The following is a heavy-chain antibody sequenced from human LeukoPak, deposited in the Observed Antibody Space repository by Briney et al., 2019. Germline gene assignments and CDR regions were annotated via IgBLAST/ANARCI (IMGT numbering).Heavy chain of an antibody. V-gene: IGHV3-30*18. Sequence: GGSLRLSCAASGFTFSSYGMHWVRQAPGKGLEWVAVISYDGSNKYYADSVKGRFTISRDNSKNTLYLQMNSLRAEDTAVYYCAKERGPRSGNWFDPWGQGTLVTVSS. CDR2: ISYDGSNK. D-gene: IGHD3-16*01. J-gene: IGHJ5*02. CDR1: GFTFSSYG. CDR3: AKERGPRSGNWFDP.